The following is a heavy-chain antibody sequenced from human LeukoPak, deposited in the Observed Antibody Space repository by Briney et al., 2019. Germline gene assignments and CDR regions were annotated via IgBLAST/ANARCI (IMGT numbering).Heavy chain of an antibody. V-gene: IGHV1-2*02. D-gene: IGHD2-15*01. CDR2: INPNSGGT. CDR3: ARDPNPSGGSAFDI. Sequence: ASVKVSCKASGYTFTGYYMHWVRQAPGQGLEWMGWINPNSGGTNYAQKFQGRVTMTRDTSISTAYMELSRLRSDDTAVYCCARDPNPSGGSAFDIWGQGTMVTVSS. CDR1: GYTFTGYY. J-gene: IGHJ3*02.